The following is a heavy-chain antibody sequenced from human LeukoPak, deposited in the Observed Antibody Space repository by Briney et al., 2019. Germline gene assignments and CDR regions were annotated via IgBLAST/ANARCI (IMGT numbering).Heavy chain of an antibody. CDR3: ARLISMVRGVTVDDWFDP. V-gene: IGHV4-4*07. J-gene: IGHJ5*02. D-gene: IGHD3-10*01. Sequence: SETLSLTCTVSGGSISSYYWTWLRQPAGKGLEWIGRIYPSGGTNYNPSLKSRVIMSVDTSKNQFSLKLSSVTAADTAVYYCARLISMVRGVTVDDWFDPWGQGTLVTVSS. CDR2: IYPSGGT. CDR1: GGSISSYY.